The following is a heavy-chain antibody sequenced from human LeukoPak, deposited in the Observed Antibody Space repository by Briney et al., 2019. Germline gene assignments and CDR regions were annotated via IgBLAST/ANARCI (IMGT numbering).Heavy chain of an antibody. J-gene: IGHJ4*02. CDR1: GYRFTNYH. Sequence: GESLKISCKGSGYRFTNYHIGWVRQMPGEGLEWMGIIYPADSDTRYRPTFRGQVTISVDKSINTAYLQWSSLKASDTAMYYCTRLISRGSDYNYVDDWGRGTLITVSS. CDR2: IYPADSDT. V-gene: IGHV5-51*01. D-gene: IGHD5-24*01. CDR3: TRLISRGSDYNYVDD.